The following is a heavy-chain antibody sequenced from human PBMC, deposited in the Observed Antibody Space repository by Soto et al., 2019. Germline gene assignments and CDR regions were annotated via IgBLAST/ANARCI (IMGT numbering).Heavy chain of an antibody. CDR2: MSSDGTFR. CDR1: GFTFYCYA. Sequence: GPSPKAPGFTFYCYALYLGRPAPGKGLEWVAAMSSDGTFRYYADSVKGRLTISRDNSKNTLYLQMNTLTVEDTAVYFCARDRRGEDPGGWFDPWGQGTLVTVSS. J-gene: IGHJ5*02. D-gene: IGHD3-16*01. V-gene: IGHV3-30*04. CDR3: ARDRRGEDPGGWFDP.